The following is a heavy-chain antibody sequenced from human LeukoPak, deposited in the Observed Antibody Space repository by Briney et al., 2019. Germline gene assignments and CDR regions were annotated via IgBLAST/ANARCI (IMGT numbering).Heavy chain of an antibody. D-gene: IGHD4-17*01. V-gene: IGHV3-23*01. CDR2: ISGSGSTT. Sequence: GGSLRLSCAASGFTFSTYDMNWVRQAPGKGLECVSAISGSGSTTYYADSVKGRFTISRDNSKNTLYLQMNSLRAEDTAIYYCANTHYGNGGVRGPWGRGALVTVSS. CDR3: ANTHYGNGGVRGP. J-gene: IGHJ5*02. CDR1: GFTFSTYD.